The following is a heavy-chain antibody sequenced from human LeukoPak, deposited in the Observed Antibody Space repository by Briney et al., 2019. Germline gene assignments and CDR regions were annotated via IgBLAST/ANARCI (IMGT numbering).Heavy chain of an antibody. J-gene: IGHJ4*02. D-gene: IGHD3-22*01. CDR1: GFTFSSYS. Sequence: GGSLRLSCAASGFTFSSYSMNWVRQAPGKGLEWVSSISSSSSYIYYADSVKGRFTISRDNAKNSLYLQMNSLRAEDTAVYYCARGRDYDSSGYYPDSDHWGQGTLVTVSS. CDR2: ISSSSSYI. V-gene: IGHV3-21*01. CDR3: ARGRDYDSSGYYPDSDH.